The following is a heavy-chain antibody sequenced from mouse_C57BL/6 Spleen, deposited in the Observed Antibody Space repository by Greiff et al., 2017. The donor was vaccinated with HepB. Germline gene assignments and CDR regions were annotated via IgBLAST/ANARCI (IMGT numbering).Heavy chain of an antibody. CDR2: IYPGSGST. Sequence: QVQLQQPGAELVKPGASVKMSCKASGYTFTSYWITWVKQRPGQGLEWIGDIYPGSGSTNYNEKFKSKATLTVDTSSSTAYMQLSSLTSEDSAVYYCARDYGYDGGGFDYWGQGTTLTVSS. CDR1: GYTFTSYW. J-gene: IGHJ2*01. V-gene: IGHV1-55*01. D-gene: IGHD2-2*01. CDR3: ARDYGYDGGGFDY.